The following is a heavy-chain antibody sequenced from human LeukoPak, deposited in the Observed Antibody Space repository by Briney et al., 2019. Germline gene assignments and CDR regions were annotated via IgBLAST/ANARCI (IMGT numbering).Heavy chain of an antibody. J-gene: IGHJ6*02. CDR2: IRYDGSNK. CDR3: ARDPYGDYGPAHMDV. Sequence: GGSLRLSCAASGFTFSSYGMHWVRQAPGKGLEWVAFIRYDGSNKYYADSVKGRFTISRDNSKNTLYLQMNSLRAEDTAVYYCARDPYGDYGPAHMDVWGQGTTVTVSS. D-gene: IGHD4-17*01. CDR1: GFTFSSYG. V-gene: IGHV3-30*02.